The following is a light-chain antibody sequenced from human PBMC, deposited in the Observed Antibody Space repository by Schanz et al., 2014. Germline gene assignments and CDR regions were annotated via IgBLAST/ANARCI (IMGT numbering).Light chain of an antibody. CDR2: KAS. V-gene: IGKV1-5*03. CDR3: QQSYSTPYT. J-gene: IGKJ2*01. CDR1: QSVRTW. Sequence: DIQMTQSPSTLPASAGDRVTITCRASQSVRTWLAWYQQKPGKAPHLLIYKASSLDSEVPSRFTGSGSGTEFTLTIYSLQPEDLASYYCQQSYSTPYTFGQGTKLEIK.